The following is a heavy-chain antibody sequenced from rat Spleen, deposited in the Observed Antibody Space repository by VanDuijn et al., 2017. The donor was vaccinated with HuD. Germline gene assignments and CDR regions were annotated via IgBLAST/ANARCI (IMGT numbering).Heavy chain of an antibody. CDR1: GFTFSNYD. CDR3: ARGRVYYGYDYDYFDY. J-gene: IGHJ2*01. D-gene: IGHD1-7*01. V-gene: IGHV5-7*01. Sequence: EVQLVESGGGLVQPGRSLKLSCAASGFTFSNYDMAWVRQAPKKGLEWVATFSYDGGNTYYRDSVKGRFTISSYNTMSTLYLQMDSLRSEDTATYYCARGRVYYGYDYDYFDYWGQGVMVTVSS. CDR2: FSYDGGNT.